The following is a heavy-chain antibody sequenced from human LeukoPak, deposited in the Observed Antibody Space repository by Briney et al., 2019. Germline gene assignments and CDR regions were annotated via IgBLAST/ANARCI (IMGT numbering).Heavy chain of an antibody. CDR1: GYTFTSYG. CDR2: ISAYNGNT. CDR3: ARDLHCGGDCYSDY. D-gene: IGHD2-21*02. Sequence: ASVKVSCKASGYTFTSYGISWVRQAPGQGLEWKGWISAYNGNTNYAQKLQGRVTITADESTSTAYMELSSLRSEDTAVYYCARDLHCGGDCYSDYWGQGTLVTVSS. V-gene: IGHV1-18*01. J-gene: IGHJ4*02.